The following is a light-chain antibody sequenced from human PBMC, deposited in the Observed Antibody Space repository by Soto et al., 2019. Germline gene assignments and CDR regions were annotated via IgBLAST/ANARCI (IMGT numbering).Light chain of an antibody. J-gene: IGKJ5*01. V-gene: IGKV3-15*01. CDR3: QQYYDWPIT. CDR2: ATS. CDR1: QSVSSD. Sequence: EIVMTQSPVTLSVSPGERATLSCRASQSVSSDLAWYQQRPGQSPRLLIYATSTRATDTPARFSGSGSETDFTLTISSLQSEDFAIYYCQQYYDWPITFGQGTRLEI.